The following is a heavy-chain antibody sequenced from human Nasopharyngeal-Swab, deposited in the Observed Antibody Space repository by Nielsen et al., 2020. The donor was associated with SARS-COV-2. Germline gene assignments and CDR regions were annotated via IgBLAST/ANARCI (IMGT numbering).Heavy chain of an antibody. D-gene: IGHD3-16*02. J-gene: IGHJ4*02. Sequence: GESLKISCAASGFTFSTYAMYWVRQPPAKGLEWVSIISGSGGSTYYADSVKGRFTISRDNSKNTLYLQMNSLRAEDTAVYYCASLSAPVDYWGQGTLVTVSS. CDR1: GFTFSTYA. V-gene: IGHV3-23*01. CDR3: ASLSAPVDY. CDR2: ISGSGGST.